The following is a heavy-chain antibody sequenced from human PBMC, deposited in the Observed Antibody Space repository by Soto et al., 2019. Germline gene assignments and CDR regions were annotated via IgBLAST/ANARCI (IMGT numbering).Heavy chain of an antibody. D-gene: IGHD2-2*01. CDR2: IYYSGST. Sequence: QVQLQESGPGLVKPSETLSLTCTVSGGSISSYYWSWIRQPPGKGLEWIGYIYYSGSTNYNPSLKSRVTISVDTSKNQFSLKLSSVTAADTAVYYCARASSDAFDIWGHGTMVVVSS. CDR1: GGSISSYY. CDR3: ARASSDAFDI. V-gene: IGHV4-59*01. J-gene: IGHJ3*02.